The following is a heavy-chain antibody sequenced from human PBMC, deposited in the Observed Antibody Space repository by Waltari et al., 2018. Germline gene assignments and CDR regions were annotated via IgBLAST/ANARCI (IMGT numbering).Heavy chain of an antibody. Sequence: QVQLQESGPGLVKPSQTLSLTCTVSGGSIGSGDYYWSWIRQPPGKGLEWIGYIYYSGSTFYNPSLNSRFTISVDTSKNQFSLKLTSVTAADTAVYYCARLGYCSGGSCYSDAFDIWGQGTMVTVSS. CDR2: IYYSGST. CDR1: GGSIGSGDYY. CDR3: ARLGYCSGGSCYSDAFDI. V-gene: IGHV4-30-4*08. J-gene: IGHJ3*02. D-gene: IGHD2-15*01.